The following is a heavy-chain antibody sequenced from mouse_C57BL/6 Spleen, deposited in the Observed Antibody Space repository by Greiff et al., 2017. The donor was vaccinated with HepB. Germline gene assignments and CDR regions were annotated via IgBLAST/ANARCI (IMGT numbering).Heavy chain of an antibody. Sequence: QVQLQQPGAELVRPGSSVKLSCKASGYTFTSYWMDWVKQRPGQGLEWIGNIYPSDSETHYNQKFKDKATLTVDKSSSTAYMQLSSLTSEDSAVYYCSRKYPSYYAMDYWGQGTSVTVSS. J-gene: IGHJ4*01. CDR2: IYPSDSET. V-gene: IGHV1-61*01. CDR1: GYTFTSYW. CDR3: SRKYPSYYAMDY. D-gene: IGHD5-1*01.